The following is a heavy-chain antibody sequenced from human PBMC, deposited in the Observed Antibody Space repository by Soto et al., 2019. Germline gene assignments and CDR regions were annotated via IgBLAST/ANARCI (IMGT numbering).Heavy chain of an antibody. V-gene: IGHV3-9*01. D-gene: IGHD2-8*02. CDR3: VKGLYSTADHDPFHF. CDR1: GFIFGHYA. J-gene: IGHJ3*01. CDR2: VSWNGANI. Sequence: GGSLRLSCVGTGFIFGHYAMHWVRQVPGKGLEWVARVSWNGANIGYAESVKGRFTISRDDAKSSLFLQMNSLRPDDTALYYCVKGLYSTADHDPFHFWGQGTMVTVSS.